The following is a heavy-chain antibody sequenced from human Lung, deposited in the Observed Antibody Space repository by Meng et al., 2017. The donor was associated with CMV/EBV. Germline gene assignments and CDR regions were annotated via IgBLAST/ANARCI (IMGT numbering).Heavy chain of an antibody. CDR2: INPSDNTT. V-gene: IGHV1-46*01. D-gene: IGHD6-13*01. CDR3: ARDLGYSSSWYFQYYFDC. Sequence: SVKVSXKASGYTLTNYYIHWVRQAPGQGLEWMGIINPSDNTTIYAQKFQGRVTMTRDTSTSTVYMELSSLRSDDTALYYCARDLGYSSSWYFQYYFDCWGQGTLVTVSS. J-gene: IGHJ4*02. CDR1: GYTLTNYY.